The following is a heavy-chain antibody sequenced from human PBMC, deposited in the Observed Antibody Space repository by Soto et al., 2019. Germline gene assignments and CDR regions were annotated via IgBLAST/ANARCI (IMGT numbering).Heavy chain of an antibody. J-gene: IGHJ4*02. CDR2: NSYSGST. D-gene: IGHD1-26*01. CDR3: ARHGGSYSFDY. Sequence: QVQLQESGPGLVKPSETLSLTCTVTGGSTSSYYWSWLRQPPGKGLEWIGYNSYSGSTDYNPSLKSRVTIAVDTSKNQFSLKLSSATAADTAVYYCARHGGSYSFDYGGQGTLVTVSS. V-gene: IGHV4-59*08. CDR1: GGSTSSYY.